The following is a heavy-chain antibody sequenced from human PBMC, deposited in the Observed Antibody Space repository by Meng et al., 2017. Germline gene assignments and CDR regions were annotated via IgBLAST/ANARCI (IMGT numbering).Heavy chain of an antibody. V-gene: IGHV6-1*01. J-gene: IGHJ4*02. CDR2: AYYRSKWYH. CDR3: ARGSYSFDS. D-gene: IGHD1-26*01. Sequence: QLPKSGPGPVSASQPHSLVGAIHGDSVSSNCAAWNLIRQSPSRGLEWLGRAYYRSKWYHDYAESVKSRISIDPDTSKNQFSLQLRSVTPEDSAVYYCARGSYSFDSWGQRTLVTVSS. CDR1: GDSVSSNCAA.